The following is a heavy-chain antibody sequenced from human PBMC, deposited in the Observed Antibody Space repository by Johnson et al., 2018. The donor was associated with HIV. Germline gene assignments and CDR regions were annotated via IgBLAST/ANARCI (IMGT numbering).Heavy chain of an antibody. J-gene: IGHJ3*02. CDR3: ASPLEAAAGPMDAFDI. V-gene: IGHV3-30-3*01. Sequence: QVQLVESGGGVVQPGRSLRLSCAASGFTFSSYAMHWVRQAPGKGLEWVAVISYDGSNKYYADSVKGRFTLSRDNSKNTLYLQMNSLRAEDTAVYYCASPLEAAAGPMDAFDIWGQGTMVTVSS. CDR1: GFTFSSYA. CDR2: ISYDGSNK. D-gene: IGHD6-13*01.